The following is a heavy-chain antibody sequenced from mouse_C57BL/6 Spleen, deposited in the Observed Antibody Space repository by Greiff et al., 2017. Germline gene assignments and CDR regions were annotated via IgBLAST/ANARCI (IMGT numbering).Heavy chain of an antibody. CDR2: ISDGGSYT. Sequence: EVNVVESGGGLVKPGGSLKLSCAASGFTFSSYAMSWVRQTPEKRLEWVATISDGGSYTYYPVNVKGRFTISRDNAKNNLYLQMSHLKSEDTAMYYCASEGYWGQGTTLTVSS. J-gene: IGHJ2*01. CDR1: GFTFSSYA. CDR3: ASEGY. V-gene: IGHV5-4*03.